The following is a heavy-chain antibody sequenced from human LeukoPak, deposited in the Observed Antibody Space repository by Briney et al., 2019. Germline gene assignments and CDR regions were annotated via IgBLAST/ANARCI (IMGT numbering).Heavy chain of an antibody. CDR1: GFTFRTYW. CDR2: IKPDGSAQ. J-gene: IGHJ3*02. CDR3: ARRFDI. Sequence: PGGSLRLSCTASGFTFRTYWMGWVRQAPGKGLDWVANIKPDGSAQYYVDSVRGRFTVSRDNAKNSLYLQMNTLRAEDTAVYYCARRFDIWGQGTMVTVSS. V-gene: IGHV3-7*02.